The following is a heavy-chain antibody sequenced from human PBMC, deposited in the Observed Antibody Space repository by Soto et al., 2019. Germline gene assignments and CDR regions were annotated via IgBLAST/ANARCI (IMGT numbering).Heavy chain of an antibody. J-gene: IGHJ4*02. V-gene: IGHV3-23*01. CDR1: GFTFSSSA. Sequence: EVQLLESGGGLVQPGGSLRLSCAASGFTFSSSAMSWVRQAPGKGLEWVSAINHVGSSTYYADSVKGRFTISRDNSKKTLYLQMDSLIAEVTAINYCAKGVYCTSTSCFRPAYFDCWGQGTLVTVSS. CDR3: AKGVYCTSTSCFRPAYFDC. D-gene: IGHD2-2*01. CDR2: INHVGSST.